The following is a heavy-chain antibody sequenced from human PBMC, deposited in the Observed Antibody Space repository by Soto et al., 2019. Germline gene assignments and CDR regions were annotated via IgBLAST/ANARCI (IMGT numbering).Heavy chain of an antibody. V-gene: IGHV3-15*07. CDR1: GFTFSNAW. CDR2: IKSKTDGGTA. D-gene: IGHD3-22*01. CDR3: TTDSYSTIIIVRFDY. Sequence: GGSLRLSCAASGFTFSNAWINWVRQAPGKGLEWVGRIKSKTDGGTADYAAPVKGRFAISRDDSNNMVYLQMNRLKIEDIAVYYCTTDSYSTIIIVRFDYWGHGTLVTVSS. J-gene: IGHJ4*01.